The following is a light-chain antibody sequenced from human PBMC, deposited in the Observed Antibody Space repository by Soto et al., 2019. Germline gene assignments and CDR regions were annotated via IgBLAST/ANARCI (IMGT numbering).Light chain of an antibody. CDR2: DVS. Sequence: QSALTQPRSVSGSPGQSVTISCTGTSNDVGGYNFVSWYQQHAGEVPKVFIYDVSRRPSGVPDRFSGSKSGNTATLTISGLQAEDEADYYCSSYAGSYTLVFGGGTQLTVL. CDR1: SNDVGGYNF. V-gene: IGLV2-11*01. CDR3: SSYAGSYTLV. J-gene: IGLJ2*01.